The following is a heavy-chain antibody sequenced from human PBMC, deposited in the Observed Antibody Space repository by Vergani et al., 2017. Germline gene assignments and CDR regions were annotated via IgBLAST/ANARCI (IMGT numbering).Heavy chain of an antibody. CDR2: IKRDGSEK. CDR1: GFTFSSYW. Sequence: EVQLVESGGGLVQPGGSLRLSCAASGFTFSSYWMSWVRQAPGKGLEWVANIKRDGSEKYYVDSVKGRFTISRDNAKNSLYLQMNSLRAEDTAVYYCARELWFGEYTPLGYWGQGTLVTVSS. CDR3: ARELWFGEYTPLGY. V-gene: IGHV3-7*01. J-gene: IGHJ4*02. D-gene: IGHD3-10*01.